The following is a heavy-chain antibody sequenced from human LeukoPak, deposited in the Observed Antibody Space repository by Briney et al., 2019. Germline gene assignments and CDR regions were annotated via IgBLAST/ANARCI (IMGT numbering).Heavy chain of an antibody. Sequence: PSETLSLTCTVSGYSISSGFYWGWIRQPPGKGLEWIGSIYHSGSTHYNSSLKSRVTISVDTSKSQLSLKLSSVTAADTAVYYCARLRFSKGTDVDYWGQGTLVTVSS. CDR3: ARLRFSKGTDVDY. CDR1: GYSISSGFY. D-gene: IGHD2-8*02. V-gene: IGHV4-38-2*02. J-gene: IGHJ4*02. CDR2: IYHSGST.